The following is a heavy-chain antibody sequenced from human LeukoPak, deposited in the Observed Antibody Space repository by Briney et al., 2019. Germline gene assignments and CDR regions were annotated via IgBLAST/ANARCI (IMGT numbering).Heavy chain of an antibody. CDR2: ISYSGST. J-gene: IGHJ4*02. V-gene: IGHV4-59*08. CDR3: ARHVGTDWIDY. CDR1: GGSISGYY. Sequence: SETLSLTCTVSGGSISGYYWSWIRQPPGKGLEWIGYISYSGSTNYNPSLKSRVTMSVDTSKSQFSLKLTSVTAADTAVYSCARHVGTDWIDYWGQGTLVTVSS. D-gene: IGHD3-9*01.